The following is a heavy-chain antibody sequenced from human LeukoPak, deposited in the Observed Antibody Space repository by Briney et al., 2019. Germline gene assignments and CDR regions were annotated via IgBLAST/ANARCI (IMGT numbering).Heavy chain of an antibody. CDR2: TSYDGSKY. CDR3: AKELAVADMFDY. V-gene: IGHV3-30*18. J-gene: IGHJ4*02. CDR1: GFTFSTYG. D-gene: IGHD6-19*01. Sequence: PGGSLRLSCVASGFTFSTYGMHWVRQAPGKGLEWVAVTSYDGSKYYYADSVKGRFTISRDNSKNTLYLQLNNVRADDTAVYYCAKELAVADMFDYWGQGTLVTVSS.